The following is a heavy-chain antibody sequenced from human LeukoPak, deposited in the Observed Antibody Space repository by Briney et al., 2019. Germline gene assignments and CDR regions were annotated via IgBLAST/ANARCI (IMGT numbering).Heavy chain of an antibody. J-gene: IGHJ6*03. CDR3: ARDSSYYYYMDV. CDR2: IYYSGST. V-gene: IGHV4-31*03. D-gene: IGHD2/OR15-2a*01. CDR1: GGSISSGGYY. Sequence: SETLSLTCTVSGGSISSGGYYWSWIRQHPGKGLEWIGYIYYSGSTYYNPSLKSRVTISVDTSKNQFSLKLSPVTAADTAVYYCARDSSYYYYMDVWGKGTTVTVSS.